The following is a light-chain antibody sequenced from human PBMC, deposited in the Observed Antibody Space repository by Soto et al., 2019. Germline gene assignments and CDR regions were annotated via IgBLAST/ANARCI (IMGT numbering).Light chain of an antibody. CDR1: SSDVGGYNY. CDR2: DIN. J-gene: IGLJ2*01. CDR3: SSYKTGIS. V-gene: IGLV2-14*01. Sequence: QSALTQPASVSGSPGQSITISCPGTSSDVGGYNYVSWYQQHPGKAPKLIIYDINTRPSGGFNLISVSTSGNKTSLTNSGLKVEEEIDYYSSSYKTGISFGGGAKIAVL.